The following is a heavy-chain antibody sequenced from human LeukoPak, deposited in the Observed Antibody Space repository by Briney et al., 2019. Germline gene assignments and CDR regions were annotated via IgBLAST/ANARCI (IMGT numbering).Heavy chain of an antibody. Sequence: GSLRLSCAASGFTFSSYAMHWVRQAPGKGLEWVAVISYDGSNKYYADSVKGRFTISRDNSKNTLYLQMNSLRAEDTAVYYCAREAGVRFDPWDQGTLVTVSS. CDR3: AREAGVRFDP. CDR2: ISYDGSNK. D-gene: IGHD3-10*01. CDR1: GFTFSSYA. V-gene: IGHV3-30*01. J-gene: IGHJ5*02.